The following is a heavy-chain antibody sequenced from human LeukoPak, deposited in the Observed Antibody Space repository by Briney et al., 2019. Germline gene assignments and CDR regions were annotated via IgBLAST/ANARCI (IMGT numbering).Heavy chain of an antibody. J-gene: IGHJ4*02. CDR3: ERDLGWLQFDF. CDR1: GFSFSNSW. Sequence: GGSLRLSCAAPGFSFSNSWMNWVRQGPGKGLEWVANINPDASVINYADSVKGRFTISRDNAKNSLYLQIDRLRAEDTAVYYCERDLGWLQFDFWGQGTLVTASS. D-gene: IGHD5-24*01. V-gene: IGHV3-7*01. CDR2: INPDASVI.